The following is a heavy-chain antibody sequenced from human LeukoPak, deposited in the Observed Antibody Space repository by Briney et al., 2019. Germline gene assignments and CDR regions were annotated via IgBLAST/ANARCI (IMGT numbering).Heavy chain of an antibody. V-gene: IGHV3-23*01. Sequence: PGGSLRLSCAASGFTFSSYAMSWVRQAPGKGLEWVSAISGSGGSTYYADSVKGRFTISRGNSKNTLYLQMNSLRAEDTAVYYCAKDGHYYDSSGYYYFDYWGQGTLVTVSS. CDR3: AKDGHYYDSSGYYYFDY. J-gene: IGHJ4*02. D-gene: IGHD3-22*01. CDR2: ISGSGGST. CDR1: GFTFSSYA.